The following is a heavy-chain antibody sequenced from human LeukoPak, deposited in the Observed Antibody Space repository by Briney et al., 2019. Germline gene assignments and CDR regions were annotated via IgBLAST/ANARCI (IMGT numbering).Heavy chain of an antibody. J-gene: IGHJ4*02. CDR1: GFTFGDYA. Sequence: GGSLRLSCTASGFTFGDYAMSWVRQAPGKGLEWVGFIRSKAYGGTTEYAAFVKGRFTISRDDSKNIAYLQMNSLKTEDTAVYYCTSVDYYDSSGEYYFDYWGQGTLVTVSS. V-gene: IGHV3-49*04. D-gene: IGHD3-22*01. CDR2: IRSKAYGGTT. CDR3: TSVDYYDSSGEYYFDY.